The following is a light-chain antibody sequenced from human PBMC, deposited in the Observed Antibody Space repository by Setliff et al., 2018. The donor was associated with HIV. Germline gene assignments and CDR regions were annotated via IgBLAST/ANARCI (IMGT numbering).Light chain of an antibody. CDR3: SSYTGSGTYV. V-gene: IGLV2-14*03. J-gene: IGLJ1*01. CDR2: DVS. Sequence: QSVLTQPASVSGSPGQSITISCTGTSSDIGGYNYVSWYRQHPGRAPKLMIYDVSNRPSGVSIRFSASKSGSTVSLTISGLQPEDEADYYCSSYTGSGTYVFGTGTKVTVL. CDR1: SSDIGGYNY.